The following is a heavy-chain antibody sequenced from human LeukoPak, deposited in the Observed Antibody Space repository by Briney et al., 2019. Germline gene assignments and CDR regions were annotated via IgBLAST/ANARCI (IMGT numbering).Heavy chain of an antibody. CDR1: GFTFDDYA. CDR3: AKDTNDYGDPGYFDY. J-gene: IGHJ4*02. Sequence: AGGSLRLSCAASGFTFDDYAMHWVRQAPGKGLEWGSLIRWDGGSTYYADSVKGRFTISRDNSKNSLYLQMNSLRAEDTALYYCAKDTNDYGDPGYFDYWGQGTLVTVSS. V-gene: IGHV3-43D*03. D-gene: IGHD4-17*01. CDR2: IRWDGGST.